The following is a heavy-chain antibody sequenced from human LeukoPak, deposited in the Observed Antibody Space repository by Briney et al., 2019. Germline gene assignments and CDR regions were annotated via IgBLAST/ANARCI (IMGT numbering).Heavy chain of an antibody. Sequence: GGSLRLSCAASGFTFSSYSMNWVRQAPGTGLEWVSSISSSSSYIYYADSVKGRFTISRDNAKNSLYLQMNSLRAEDTAVYYCASWELRARWAFDIWGQGTMVTVSS. V-gene: IGHV3-21*01. D-gene: IGHD1-26*01. CDR2: ISSSSSYI. CDR1: GFTFSSYS. CDR3: ASWELRARWAFDI. J-gene: IGHJ3*02.